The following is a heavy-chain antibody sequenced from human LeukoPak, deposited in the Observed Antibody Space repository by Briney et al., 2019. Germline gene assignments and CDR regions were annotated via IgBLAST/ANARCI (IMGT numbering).Heavy chain of an antibody. J-gene: IGHJ5*01. D-gene: IGHD3/OR15-3a*01. Sequence: GGSLRLSCAASGFTFSSYGMHWVRQAPGKGLEWVAIIWYDGSDKYYADSVKGRFTISRDNSKNTLYLQMNSLRAEDTAVYFCARDGLGIDSWGQGTLVSVSS. CDR3: ARDGLGIDS. CDR2: IWYDGSDK. CDR1: GFTFSSYG. V-gene: IGHV3-33*01.